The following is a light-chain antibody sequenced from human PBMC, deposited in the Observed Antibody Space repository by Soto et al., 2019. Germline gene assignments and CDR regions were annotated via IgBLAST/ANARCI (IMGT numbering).Light chain of an antibody. CDR3: YQYNDSSRT. Sequence: EIVMTQSPSTLSVSPGDRATLSCRASQSVFSNLAWYHQKPGQAPGLLIYGASTRATGIPASFSGSGSGTQVSLLTSCRQQQDFSVYYFYQYNDSSRTFGQGTKVEIK. CDR1: QSVFSN. J-gene: IGKJ1*01. CDR2: GAS. V-gene: IGKV3-15*01.